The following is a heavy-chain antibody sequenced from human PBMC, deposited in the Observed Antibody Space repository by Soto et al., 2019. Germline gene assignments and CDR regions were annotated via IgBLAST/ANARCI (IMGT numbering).Heavy chain of an antibody. CDR3: AKREGYYDSSGYYPYDY. J-gene: IGHJ4*02. Sequence: EVQLLESGGGLVQPGGSLRLSCAASGFTFSSYAMSWVRQAPGKGLEWVSAISGSGGSTYYADSVKGRFTISRDNSKNTLYLQMNSLRAEDTAVYYCAKREGYYDSSGYYPYDYWGQGNLVTVSS. CDR1: GFTFSSYA. V-gene: IGHV3-23*01. D-gene: IGHD3-22*01. CDR2: ISGSGGST.